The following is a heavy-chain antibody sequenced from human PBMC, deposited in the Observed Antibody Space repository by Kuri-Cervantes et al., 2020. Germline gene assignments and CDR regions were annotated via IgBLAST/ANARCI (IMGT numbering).Heavy chain of an antibody. Sequence: GESLKISCAASGFTFSSYWMSWVRQAPGKGLEWVANIKQDGSEKYYVDSVKGRFTISRDNSKNTLYLQINSLRAEDTAVYYCARDGRAGTVTTAFYGMDVWGQGTTVTVSS. CDR1: GFTFSSYW. V-gene: IGHV3-7*01. J-gene: IGHJ6*02. CDR2: IKQDGSEK. D-gene: IGHD4-17*01. CDR3: ARDGRAGTVTTAFYGMDV.